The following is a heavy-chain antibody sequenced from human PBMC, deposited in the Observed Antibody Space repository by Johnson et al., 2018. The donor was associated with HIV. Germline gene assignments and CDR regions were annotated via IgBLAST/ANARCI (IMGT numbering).Heavy chain of an antibody. CDR2: ISYDGSNK. Sequence: QVQLVESGGVLVQPGGSLRLSCAASGFTVSSNYMSWVRQAPGKGLEWVAVISYDGSNKYYADSVKGRFTISRDNAKNSLYLQMNSLRAEDTALYYCAKDIWQYMYGAFDVWGQGTMVTVSS. J-gene: IGHJ3*01. V-gene: IGHV3-30*18. CDR3: AKDIWQYMYGAFDV. D-gene: IGHD2-8*01. CDR1: GFTVSSNY.